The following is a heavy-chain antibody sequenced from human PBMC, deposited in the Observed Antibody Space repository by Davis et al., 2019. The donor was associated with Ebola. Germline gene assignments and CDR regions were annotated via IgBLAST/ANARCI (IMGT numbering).Heavy chain of an antibody. CDR1: GYIFTTYA. J-gene: IGHJ6*02. CDR2: INAGNGDT. CDR3: ARGIAAAGSFYYYYYGMDV. Sequence: AASVKVSCKASGYIFTTYAIHWVRQAPGQGLEWMGWINAGNGDTKSSQKFQGRVTMTRDTSTSTVYMELSSLRSEDTAVYYCARGIAAAGSFYYYYYGMDVWGQGTTVTVSS. D-gene: IGHD6-13*01. V-gene: IGHV1-3*01.